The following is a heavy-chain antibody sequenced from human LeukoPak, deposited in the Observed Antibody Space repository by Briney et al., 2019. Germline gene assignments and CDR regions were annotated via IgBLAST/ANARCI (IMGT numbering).Heavy chain of an antibody. CDR3: ARQSSSSWYRWFDP. D-gene: IGHD6-13*01. V-gene: IGHV4-39*01. J-gene: IGHJ5*02. Sequence: SETLSLTFTVSGGSISSNNYYWGWIRQPPGKGLEWIGTFYYSGSTYYNPSLKSRVTIFVDTSRNHFSLKVSSVTAADTAVYYCARQSSSSWYRWFDPWGQGTLVTVSS. CDR2: FYYSGST. CDR1: GGSISSNNYY.